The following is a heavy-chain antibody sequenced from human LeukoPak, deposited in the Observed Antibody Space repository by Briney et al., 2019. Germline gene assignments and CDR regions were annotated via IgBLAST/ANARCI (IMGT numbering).Heavy chain of an antibody. CDR2: IIPIFGTA. CDR1: GGTFSSYA. Sequence: ASVKVSCKASGGTFSSYAISWVRQAPGQGLEWMGGIIPIFGTANYAQKFQGRVTITADESTSTAYMELGSLRSEDTAVYYCARDCSSTSCYYYYYYYGMDVWGQGTTVTVSS. V-gene: IGHV1-69*01. D-gene: IGHD2-2*01. CDR3: ARDCSSTSCYYYYYYYGMDV. J-gene: IGHJ6*02.